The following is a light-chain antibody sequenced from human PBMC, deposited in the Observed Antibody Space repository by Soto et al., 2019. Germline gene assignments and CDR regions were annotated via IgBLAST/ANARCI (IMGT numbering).Light chain of an antibody. J-gene: IGKJ3*01. CDR2: AAS. Sequence: DIQMTQSPSSLSASVGDRVTITCRASQGISSYLAWYQQKPGKVPKLLIYAASTLQSGVPSRFSGSGSGTDFAITISSLQAEDVAIYYCQQYNSASGTFGPGTKVEIK. V-gene: IGKV1-27*01. CDR1: QGISSY. CDR3: QQYNSASGT.